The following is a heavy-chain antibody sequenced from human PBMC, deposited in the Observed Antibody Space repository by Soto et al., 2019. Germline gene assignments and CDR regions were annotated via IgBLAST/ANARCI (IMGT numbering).Heavy chain of an antibody. CDR3: ARDPTVTPLYYSYDMDV. CDR1: GYTFTSYY. Sequence: ASVKVSCKASGYTFTSYYMHWVRQAPGQGLEWMGIINPSGGSTSYAQKFQGRVTMTRDTSTSTVYMELSSLRSEDTAVYYCARDPTVTPLYYSYDMDVCGKGTTVTVSS. CDR2: INPSGGST. D-gene: IGHD4-17*01. V-gene: IGHV1-46*03. J-gene: IGHJ6*03.